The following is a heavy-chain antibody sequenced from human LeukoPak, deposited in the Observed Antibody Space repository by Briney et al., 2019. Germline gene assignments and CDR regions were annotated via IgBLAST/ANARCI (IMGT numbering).Heavy chain of an antibody. CDR2: IYYSGST. V-gene: IGHV4-59*01. CDR1: GGSISSYY. Sequence: SETVSLTCTVSGGSISSYYWSWIRQPPGKGLEWIGYIYYSGSTNYNPSLKSRVTISVDTSKNQFSLKLSSVTAADTAVYYCSRSYLWFGNTKTYYFDYWGQGNLVTVSS. D-gene: IGHD3-10*01. CDR3: SRSYLWFGNTKTYYFDY. J-gene: IGHJ4*02.